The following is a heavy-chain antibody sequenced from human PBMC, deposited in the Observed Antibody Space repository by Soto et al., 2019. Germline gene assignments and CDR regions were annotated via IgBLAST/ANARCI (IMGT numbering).Heavy chain of an antibody. D-gene: IGHD2-21*01. CDR1: GGSISSGGYY. CDR3: AASCVGCGGFNYYGMDV. CDR2: IYYSGST. J-gene: IGHJ6*02. V-gene: IGHV4-31*03. Sequence: QVQLQESGPGLVKPSQTLSLTCTVSGGSISSGGYYWSWIRQHPGNGLEWIGYIYYSGSTYYNPPLKSRLTISVDPSKNPFSLKLSSVTAADTAVYYCAASCVGCGGFNYYGMDVWGQGTTVTVSS.